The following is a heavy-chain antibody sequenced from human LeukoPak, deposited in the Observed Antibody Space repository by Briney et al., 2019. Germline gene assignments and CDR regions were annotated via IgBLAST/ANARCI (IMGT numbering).Heavy chain of an antibody. CDR2: TDAGGSST. J-gene: IGHJ4*01. Sequence: PGGSLRLSCAGSGFTVGSNYMCWVRQAPGKGLEWVSRTDAGGSSTSYADSVRGRFSISRDNGKSTLYLQMNSLRVEDTAVYYCARGPPTGGGAYVGDYWGHGTLVTVSS. CDR1: GFTVGSNY. D-gene: IGHD2-8*02. V-gene: IGHV3-74*01. CDR3: ARGPPTGGGAYVGDY.